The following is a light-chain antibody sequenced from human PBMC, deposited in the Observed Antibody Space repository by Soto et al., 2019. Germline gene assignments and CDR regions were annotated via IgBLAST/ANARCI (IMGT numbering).Light chain of an antibody. CDR1: SSDVGSYNL. Sequence: HSVLTQPASVSGSPGQSITISCTGTSSDVGSYNLVSWYQQHPGKAPKLMIYEGSKRPSGVSNRFSGSKSGNTASLTISGLQAEDEADYYCCSYAGSSTFYVFGTGTKATVL. CDR2: EGS. J-gene: IGLJ1*01. V-gene: IGLV2-23*03. CDR3: CSYAGSSTFYV.